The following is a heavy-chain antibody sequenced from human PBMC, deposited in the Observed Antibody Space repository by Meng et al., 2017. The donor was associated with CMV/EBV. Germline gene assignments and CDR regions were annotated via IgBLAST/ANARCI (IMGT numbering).Heavy chain of an antibody. J-gene: IGHJ4*02. V-gene: IGHV1-2*02. CDR2: INPNSGGT. CDR1: GYTFTGYY. Sequence: ASVKVSCKASGYTFTGYYMHWVRQAPGQGLEWMGWINPNSGGTNYAQKFQGRVTMTRDTSISTAYMELSRLRSDDTAVYYYARDRHAQKLRYCSSTSCPPGYWGQGTLVTVSS. D-gene: IGHD2-2*01. CDR3: ARDRHAQKLRYCSSTSCPPGY.